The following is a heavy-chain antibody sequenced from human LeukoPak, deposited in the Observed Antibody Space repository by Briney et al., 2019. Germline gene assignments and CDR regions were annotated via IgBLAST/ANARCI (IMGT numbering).Heavy chain of an antibody. V-gene: IGHV4-59*01. CDR2: IYYSGST. Sequence: SDTLSLTCTVSGGSISSYYWSWIRQPPGKGLEWIGYIYYSGSTDYNPSLRSRVTISVDTPKNQFSLKLSSVTAADTAVYYCARDFAVTTAYYYGVDVWGQGITVTVSS. CDR3: ARDFAVTTAYYYGVDV. D-gene: IGHD4-17*01. CDR1: GGSISSYY. J-gene: IGHJ6*02.